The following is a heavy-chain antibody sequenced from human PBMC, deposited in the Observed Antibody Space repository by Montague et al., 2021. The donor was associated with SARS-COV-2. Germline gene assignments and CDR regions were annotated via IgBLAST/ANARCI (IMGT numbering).Heavy chain of an antibody. V-gene: IGHV6-1*01. CDR3: ARATEWRGYYYYYYMDV. Sequence: CAIPGDSVSSNRAAWNGIRRSPSRGREWLGRTYYRSRWFNDYAVSIRSRITINPDTSKNQFSLQLNSVTPEDTAVYYCARATEWRGYYYYYYMDVWGKGTTVTVSS. CDR1: GDSVSSNRAA. J-gene: IGHJ6*03. CDR2: TYYRSRWFN. D-gene: IGHD1-14*01.